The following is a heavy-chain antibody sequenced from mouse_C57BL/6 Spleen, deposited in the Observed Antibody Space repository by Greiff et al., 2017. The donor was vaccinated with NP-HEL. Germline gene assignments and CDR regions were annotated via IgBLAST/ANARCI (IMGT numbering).Heavy chain of an antibody. D-gene: IGHD2-4*01. Sequence: VQLQQSGPELVKPGASVKISCKASGYTFTDYYMNWVKQSHGKSLEWIGDINPNNGGTSYNQKFKGKATLTVDKSSSTAYMELRSLTSEDSAVYYCARRGLFDYDYDGWFAYWGQGTLVTVSA. V-gene: IGHV1-26*01. J-gene: IGHJ3*01. CDR2: INPNNGGT. CDR1: GYTFTDYY. CDR3: ARRGLFDYDYDGWFAY.